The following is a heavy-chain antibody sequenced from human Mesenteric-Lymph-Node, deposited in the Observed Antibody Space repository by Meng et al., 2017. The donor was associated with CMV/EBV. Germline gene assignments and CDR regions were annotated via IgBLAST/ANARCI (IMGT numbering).Heavy chain of an antibody. D-gene: IGHD3-16*02. J-gene: IGHJ4*02. CDR3: ARDLRLGELSLVY. CDR1: CASISSSNW. CDR2: VHHPGST. V-gene: IGHV4-4*02. Sequence: VSCASISSSNWWNWVRQSPGKGLECIGEVHHPGSTNYNPSLKRRVTISLDKSENQFSLKLSSVTAADTAVYYCARDLRLGELSLVYWGQGTLVTVSS.